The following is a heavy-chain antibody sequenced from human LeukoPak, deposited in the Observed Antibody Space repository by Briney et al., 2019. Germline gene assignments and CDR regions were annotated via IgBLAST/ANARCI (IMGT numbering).Heavy chain of an antibody. Sequence: GGSLSLSCAASGFTFSYPSMSWVRQAPGKGLEWVGRIKSKTDGGTTNYAAPVKGRFTISRDDSKNTLYLQINSLKTEDTAVYYCFRFLLGGAFDIWAQGIIFTVSS. V-gene: IGHV3-15*01. CDR1: GFTFSYPS. D-gene: IGHD3-16*01. CDR3: FRFLLGGAFDI. J-gene: IGHJ3*02. CDR2: IKSKTDGGTT.